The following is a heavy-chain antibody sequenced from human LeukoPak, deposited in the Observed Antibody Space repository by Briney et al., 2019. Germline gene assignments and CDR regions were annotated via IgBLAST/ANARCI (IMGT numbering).Heavy chain of an antibody. CDR1: GFTFSSYG. Sequence: PGGSLRLSCAASGFTFSSYGMHWVRQAPGKGLEWVAVIWYDESNKYYADSVKGRFTISRDNSKNTLYLQMNSLRAEDTAVYYCARARDGYRTDYFDYWGQGTLVTVSS. D-gene: IGHD5-24*01. CDR2: IWYDESNK. V-gene: IGHV3-33*01. J-gene: IGHJ4*02. CDR3: ARARDGYRTDYFDY.